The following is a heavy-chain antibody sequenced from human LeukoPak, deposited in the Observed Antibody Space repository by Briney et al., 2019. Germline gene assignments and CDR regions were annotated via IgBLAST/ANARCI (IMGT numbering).Heavy chain of an antibody. CDR3: ARHGTSSYYYYAMDV. D-gene: IGHD1-1*01. J-gene: IGHJ6*02. V-gene: IGHV4-59*08. CDR1: GGSISSYY. Sequence: SETLSLTCTVSGGSISSYYWSWIRQPPGKGLEWIGYIYYSANTNYNPSLKSRVTISVDTSKNQFSLRLSTVTAADTAVYYCARHGTSSYYYYAMDVWGQGTTVTVSS. CDR2: IYYSANT.